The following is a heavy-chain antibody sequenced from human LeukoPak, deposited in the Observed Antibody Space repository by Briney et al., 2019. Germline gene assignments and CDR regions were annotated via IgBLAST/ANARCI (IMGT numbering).Heavy chain of an antibody. CDR2: INSDGSST. D-gene: IGHD6-19*01. V-gene: IGHV3-74*01. CDR3: ARGTLAGYFLGY. J-gene: IGHJ4*02. CDR1: GFTFSSYW. Sequence: GGSLRLSCAASGFTFSSYWMHWVRQAPGKGLVWVSRINSDGSSTSYADSVKGRLIISRDNSKNTLGLQMNSLRAEDTAIYYCARGTLAGYFLGYWGRGTLVTVSS.